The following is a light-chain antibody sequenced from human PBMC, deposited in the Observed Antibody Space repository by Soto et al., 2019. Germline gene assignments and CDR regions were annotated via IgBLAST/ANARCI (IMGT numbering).Light chain of an antibody. CDR2: GVS. V-gene: IGKV3D-20*02. CDR3: QQRSSWPPT. J-gene: IGKJ5*01. Sequence: ELVMTRSPAPLSVSPGERATPSCRASRSVTSNYLAWYQQKPGQAPRLLIYGVSSRATGVPDRFSGSGSGTDFTLTISSLEPEDFAVYYCQQRSSWPPTFGQGTRLEIK. CDR1: RSVTSNY.